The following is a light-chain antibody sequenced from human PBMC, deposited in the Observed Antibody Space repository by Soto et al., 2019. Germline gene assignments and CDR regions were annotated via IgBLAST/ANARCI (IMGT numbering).Light chain of an antibody. J-gene: IGKJ4*01. CDR3: HQRSNWPPFT. CDR1: QSVSST. Sequence: EIVMTQSPDTLSVSPGERATLFCRASQSVSSTVAWYQQRPGQAPRLLIYDASKRATDIPDRFIGSGSGTDFTLTISSLEPEDFAVYYCHQRSNWPPFTFGGGTKVEI. V-gene: IGKV3-11*01. CDR2: DAS.